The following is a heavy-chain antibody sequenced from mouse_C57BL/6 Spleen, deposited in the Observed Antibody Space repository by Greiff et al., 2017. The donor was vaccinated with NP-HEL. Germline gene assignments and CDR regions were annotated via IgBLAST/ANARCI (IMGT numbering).Heavy chain of an antibody. V-gene: IGHV7-1*01. CDR3: ARDAGEYEGDYAMDY. CDR2: SRNKANDYTT. CDR1: GFTFSDFY. Sequence: EVNLVESGGGLVQSGRSLRLSCATSGFTFSDFYMEWVRQAPGKGLEWIAASRNKANDYTTEYSASVKGRFIVSRDTSQSILYRQMNALRAEDTAIYYCARDAGEYEGDYAMDYWGQGTSVTVSS. J-gene: IGHJ4*01. D-gene: IGHD2-14*01.